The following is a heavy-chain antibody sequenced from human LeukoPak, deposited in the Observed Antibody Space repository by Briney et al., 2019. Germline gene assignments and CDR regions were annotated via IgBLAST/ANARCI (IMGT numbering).Heavy chain of an antibody. D-gene: IGHD2-21*02. V-gene: IGHV4-34*01. CDR1: GGSFSGYY. CDR2: INHSGST. CDR3: ARFAYCGGHCWYYFDY. J-gene: IGHJ4*02. Sequence: SETLSLTCAVYGGSFSGYYWSWIRQPPGKGLEWIGEINHSGSTNYNPSLRSRVTISVDTSKNQFSLKLSSVTAADTAVYYCARFAYCGGHCWYYFDYWGQGSLVTVSS.